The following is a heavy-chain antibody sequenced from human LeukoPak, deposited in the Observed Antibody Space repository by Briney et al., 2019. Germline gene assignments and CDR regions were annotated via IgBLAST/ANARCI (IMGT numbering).Heavy chain of an antibody. V-gene: IGHV4-39*01. CDR1: GGSISSSSHS. Sequence: SETLSLTCTVSGGSISSSSHSGGWIRQPPGEGVEGTGTIYYTGRTYYNPSLESRLTISVHTSKNQFSLKLTSVTAADTAIYYCAQSLGSGNWIGNWFDPWGQGTLVTVSS. D-gene: IGHD1-1*01. J-gene: IGHJ5*02. CDR3: AQSLGSGNWIGNWFDP. CDR2: IYYTGRT.